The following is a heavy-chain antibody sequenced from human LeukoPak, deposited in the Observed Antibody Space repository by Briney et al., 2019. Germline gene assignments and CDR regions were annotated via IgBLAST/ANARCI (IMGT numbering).Heavy chain of an antibody. J-gene: IGHJ4*02. CDR3: AKDPYDSSGYYHDY. D-gene: IGHD3-22*01. Sequence: PGGSLRLSCAASGLTFSNYAMSWVRQAPGKGLEWVSAISGSGGSTYYADSVKGRFTISRDNSKNTLYLQMNSLRAEDTAVYYCAKDPYDSSGYYHDYWGQGTLVTGSS. CDR1: GLTFSNYA. CDR2: ISGSGGST. V-gene: IGHV3-23*01.